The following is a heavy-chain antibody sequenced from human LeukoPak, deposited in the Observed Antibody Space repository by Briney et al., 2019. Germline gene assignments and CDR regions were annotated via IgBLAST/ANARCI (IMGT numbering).Heavy chain of an antibody. CDR3: ARDGALYSSSEPVDY. CDR1: GYTFTSYG. D-gene: IGHD6-6*01. J-gene: IGHJ4*02. CDR2: ISAYNGNT. V-gene: IGHV1-18*01. Sequence: GASVKVSCKASGYTFTSYGISWVRQAPGQGLEWMGWISAYNGNTNYAQKLQGRVTMTTDTSTSTAYMELRSLRSDDTAVYYCARDGALYSSSEPVDYWGQGTLVTVSS.